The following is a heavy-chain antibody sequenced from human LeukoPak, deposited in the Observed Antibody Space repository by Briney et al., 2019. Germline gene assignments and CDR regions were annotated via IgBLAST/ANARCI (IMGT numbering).Heavy chain of an antibody. CDR2: ISSSSSTI. J-gene: IGHJ6*02. CDR1: GFTFSSYA. V-gene: IGHV3-48*01. D-gene: IGHD3-10*01. Sequence: QAGGSLRLSCAASGFTFSSYAMSWVRQAPGKGLEWVSYISSSSSTIYYADSVKGRFTISRDNAKNSLYLQMNSLRAEDTAVYYCGSTGDYYGSGSYYKDYYYGMDVWGQGTTVTVSS. CDR3: GSTGDYYGSGSYYKDYYYGMDV.